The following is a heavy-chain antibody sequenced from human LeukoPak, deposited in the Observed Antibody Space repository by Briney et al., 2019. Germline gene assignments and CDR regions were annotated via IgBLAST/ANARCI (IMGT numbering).Heavy chain of an antibody. CDR1: GFTFSDYY. Sequence: NAGGSLRLSCAASGFTFSDYYMSWIRQAPGKGLEWVSYISSSGSTIYYADSVKGRFTISRDNAKNSLYLQMNSLRAEDTAVYYCARDSLLRYFDWLRGIDYWGQGTLVTVSS. V-gene: IGHV3-11*01. J-gene: IGHJ4*02. D-gene: IGHD3-9*01. CDR2: ISSSGSTI. CDR3: ARDSLLRYFDWLRGIDY.